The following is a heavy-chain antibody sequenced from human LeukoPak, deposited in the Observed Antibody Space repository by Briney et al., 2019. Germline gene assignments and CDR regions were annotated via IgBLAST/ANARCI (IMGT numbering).Heavy chain of an antibody. CDR1: GGTFSSYA. V-gene: IGHV1-69*13. CDR2: IIPIFGTA. CDR3: AREGYDSSGSIEYFQH. Sequence: SVKVSCKASGGTFSSYAISWVRQAPGQGLEWMGGIIPIFGTANYAQKFQGRVTITADESTSTAYMELSSLRSEDTAVYYCAREGYDSSGSIEYFQHWGQGTLVTVSS. J-gene: IGHJ1*01. D-gene: IGHD3-22*01.